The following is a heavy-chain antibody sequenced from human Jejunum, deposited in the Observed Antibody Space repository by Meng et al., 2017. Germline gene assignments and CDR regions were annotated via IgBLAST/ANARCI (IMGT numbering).Heavy chain of an antibody. CDR3: ARGLAYAVDH. J-gene: IGHJ4*02. CDR1: GGSITSQY. D-gene: IGHD3-22*01. V-gene: IGHV4-59*11. Sequence: QVQLQASGPGLVEASETLSLTCTVSGGSITSQYWGWIRQSPGKGLEWIGYTYYTGSASYNPSLKSRVTISLDKAKNQFSLKLTSVTAADTAVYYCARGLAYAVDHWGQGTLVTVSS. CDR2: TYYTGSA.